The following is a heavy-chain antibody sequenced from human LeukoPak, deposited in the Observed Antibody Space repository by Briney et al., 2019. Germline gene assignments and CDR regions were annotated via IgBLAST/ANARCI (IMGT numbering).Heavy chain of an antibody. D-gene: IGHD2-2*01. V-gene: IGHV3-23*01. CDR2: ISGSGGST. CDR1: GFTFSSYG. Sequence: GGTLRLSCAASGFTFSSYGMSWVRQAPGKGLEWVSAISGSGGSTYYADSVKGRFTISRDNSKNTLYLQMNSLRAEDTAVYYCAKDRGVVVPAAPLGYWGQGTLVTVSS. CDR3: AKDRGVVVPAAPLGY. J-gene: IGHJ4*02.